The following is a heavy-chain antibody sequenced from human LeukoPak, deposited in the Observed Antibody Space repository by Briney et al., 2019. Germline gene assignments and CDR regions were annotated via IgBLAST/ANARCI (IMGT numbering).Heavy chain of an antibody. CDR3: AKREYDILTGRYYYYMDV. V-gene: IGHV4-34*01. J-gene: IGHJ6*03. D-gene: IGHD3-9*01. CDR1: GGSFSGYY. CDR2: INHSGST. Sequence: SETLSLTCAVYGGSFSGYYWSWIRQPPGKGLDWIGEINHSGSTNYNPSLKSRVTISVDTSKSQFSLKLSSVTAADTAVYYRAKREYDILTGRYYYYMDVWGKGTTVTISS.